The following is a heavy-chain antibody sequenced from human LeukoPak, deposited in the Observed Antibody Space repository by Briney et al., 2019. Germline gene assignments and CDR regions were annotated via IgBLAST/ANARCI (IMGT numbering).Heavy chain of an antibody. CDR3: ARARYGATTLDY. CDR2: IYYTGST. V-gene: IGHV4-39*01. CDR1: GGSISSSSYY. J-gene: IGHJ4*02. D-gene: IGHD5-12*01. Sequence: SETLSLTCTVSGGSISSSSYYWGWIRQPPGKGLEWIGNIYYTGSTYYNVSLNSRVTISIDTSKNQFSLKLSSVTAADTAVYYCARARYGATTLDYWGQGTLVTVSS.